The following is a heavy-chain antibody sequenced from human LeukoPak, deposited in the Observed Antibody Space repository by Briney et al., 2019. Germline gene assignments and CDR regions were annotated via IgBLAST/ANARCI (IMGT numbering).Heavy chain of an antibody. Sequence: SETLSLTCTVSGGSISSYYWSWIRQPPGKGLEWIGYIYYSGSTNYNPSLKSRVTISVDTPKNQFSLKLSSVTAADTAVYYCARSSDILTGPDFDYWGQGTLVTVSS. D-gene: IGHD3-9*01. CDR1: GGSISSYY. CDR2: IYYSGST. V-gene: IGHV4-59*01. CDR3: ARSSDILTGPDFDY. J-gene: IGHJ4*02.